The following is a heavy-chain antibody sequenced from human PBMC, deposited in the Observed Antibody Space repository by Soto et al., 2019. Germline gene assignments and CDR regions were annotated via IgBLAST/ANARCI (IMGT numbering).Heavy chain of an antibody. J-gene: IGHJ6*02. CDR1: SGPDRSHN. CDR2: VYDTGDT. D-gene: IGHD4-17*01. V-gene: IGHV4-59*08. Sequence: QVQLQQSGPRLVKPSETLSLTCTVSSGPDRSHNWGWIRQPPGGGLEWIGYVYDTGDTAYNPSLRSRVSISADTSTNDISLTLSSVTAADTAVYYCVRQGIDYLHGLVDVGGQGTTVSVSS. CDR3: VRQGIDYLHGLVDV.